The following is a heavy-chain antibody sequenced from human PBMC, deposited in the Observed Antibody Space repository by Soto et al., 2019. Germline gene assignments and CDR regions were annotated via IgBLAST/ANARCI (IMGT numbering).Heavy chain of an antibody. CDR1: GGSISSYY. J-gene: IGHJ6*02. Sequence: SETLSLTCTVSGGSISSYYWSWIRQPPGKGLEWIGYIYYSGSTNYNPSLKSRVTISVDTSKNQFSLKLSSVTAADTAVYYCARGKYVDVWGQGTTGTVS. D-gene: IGHD2-8*01. V-gene: IGHV4-59*01. CDR2: IYYSGST. CDR3: ARGKYVDV.